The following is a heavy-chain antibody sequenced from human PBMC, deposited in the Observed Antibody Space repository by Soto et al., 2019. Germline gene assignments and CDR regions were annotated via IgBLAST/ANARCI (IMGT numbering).Heavy chain of an antibody. Sequence: EVQLVESGGGLVKPGGSLRLSCAASGFTFSSYSMNWVRQAPGKGLEWVSSISSSSSYIYYADSVKGRFTISRDNAKNSLYLQMNSLRAEDTAVCYCAREANYPNWFDPWGQGTLVTVSS. D-gene: IGHD1-7*01. CDR3: AREANYPNWFDP. CDR2: ISSSSSYI. J-gene: IGHJ5*02. CDR1: GFTFSSYS. V-gene: IGHV3-21*01.